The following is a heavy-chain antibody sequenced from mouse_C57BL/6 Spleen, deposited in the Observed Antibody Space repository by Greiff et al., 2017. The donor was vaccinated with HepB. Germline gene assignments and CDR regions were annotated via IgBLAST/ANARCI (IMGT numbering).Heavy chain of an antibody. CDR2: INPNNGGT. Sequence: EVQLQQSGPELVKPGASVKISCKASGYTFTDYYMNWVKQSHGKSLEWIGDINPNNGGTSYNQKFKGKATLTVDKSSSTAYMELRSLTSEDSAVSYCARIDYGSRDRYFDVWGTGTTVTVSS. J-gene: IGHJ1*03. V-gene: IGHV1-26*01. D-gene: IGHD1-1*01. CDR1: GYTFTDYY. CDR3: ARIDYGSRDRYFDV.